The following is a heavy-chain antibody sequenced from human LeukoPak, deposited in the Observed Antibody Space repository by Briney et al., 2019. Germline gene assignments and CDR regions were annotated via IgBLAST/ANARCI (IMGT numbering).Heavy chain of an antibody. J-gene: IGHJ4*02. V-gene: IGHV5-51*01. CDR3: ARGQWLERFDY. D-gene: IGHD6-19*01. Sequence: GESLKISCKGSGYSFTSYWIGLVRQMPGKGLEWMVIIYPGDSDNRYSPSFQDPVPISADKSISTAYTQWRSLKAWDTAMYYCARGQWLERFDYWGQGTLVTV. CDR2: IYPGDSDN. CDR1: GYSFTSYW.